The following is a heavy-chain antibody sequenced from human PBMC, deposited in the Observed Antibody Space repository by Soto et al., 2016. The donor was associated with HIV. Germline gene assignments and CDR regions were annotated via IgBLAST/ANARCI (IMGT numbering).Heavy chain of an antibody. Sequence: VQLVESGGGVVQPGRSLRLSCAASAFTLSSYSMHWVRQAPGKGLEWVAVISYDGSNKYYADSVKGRFTISRDNSKNTLYLQMNSLRAEDTAVYYCAREEFLDAFDIWGQGTMVTSLQ. V-gene: IGHV3-30*04. CDR1: AFTLSSYS. J-gene: IGHJ3*02. D-gene: IGHD3-10*01. CDR2: ISYDGSNK. CDR3: AREEFLDAFDI.